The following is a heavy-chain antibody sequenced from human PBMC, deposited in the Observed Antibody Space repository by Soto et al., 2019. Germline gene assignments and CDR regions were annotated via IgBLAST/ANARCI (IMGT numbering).Heavy chain of an antibody. CDR3: ARVRYSYGYYLDY. D-gene: IGHD5-18*01. V-gene: IGHV1-69*13. J-gene: IGHJ4*02. Sequence: GASVKVSCKASGGTFSSYAISWVRQAPGQGLEWMGGIIPIFGTANYAQKFQGRVTITADESTSTAYMELSSLRSEDMAVYYCARVRYSYGYYLDYWGQGTLVTVSS. CDR1: GGTFSSYA. CDR2: IIPIFGTA.